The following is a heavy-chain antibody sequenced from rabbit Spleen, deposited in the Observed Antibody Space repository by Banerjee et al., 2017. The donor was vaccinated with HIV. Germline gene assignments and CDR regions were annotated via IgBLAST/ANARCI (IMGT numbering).Heavy chain of an antibody. J-gene: IGHJ6*01. CDR2: INTKSGEN. Sequence: QSLEESGGDLVKPGASLALTCKASGFSLNYKYVMCWVRQAPGKGLEWIACINTKSGENVYATWSKGRFTISKTSSTTVTLQMTSLTAADTATYFCAGDTGSSFSSYGMDLWGQGTLVTVS. D-gene: IGHD8-1*01. V-gene: IGHV1S40*01. CDR1: GFSLNYKYV. CDR3: AGDTGSSFSSYGMDL.